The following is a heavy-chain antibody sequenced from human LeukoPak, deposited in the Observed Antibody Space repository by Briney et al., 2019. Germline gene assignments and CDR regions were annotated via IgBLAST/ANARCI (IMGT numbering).Heavy chain of an antibody. Sequence: GASVKVSCKVSGYTLTELSMHWVRQAPGKGLEWMGGFDPEDGETIYAQKFQGRVTMTEDTSTDTAYMELSSLRSEDTAVYYCATAQLRDCSSTSCLYAFDIWGQGTMVTVSS. D-gene: IGHD2-2*01. V-gene: IGHV1-24*01. CDR2: FDPEDGET. CDR3: ATAQLRDCSSTSCLYAFDI. J-gene: IGHJ3*02. CDR1: GYTLTELS.